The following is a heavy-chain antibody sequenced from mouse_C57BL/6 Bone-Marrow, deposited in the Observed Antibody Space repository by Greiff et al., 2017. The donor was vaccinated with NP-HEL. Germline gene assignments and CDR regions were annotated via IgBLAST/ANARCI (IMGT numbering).Heavy chain of an antibody. V-gene: IGHV1-55*01. CDR3: ARGVGHDYGSSYGYFDG. D-gene: IGHD1-1*01. CDR1: FTSYW. CDR2: IYPGSGST. J-gene: IGHJ1*03. Sequence: FTSYWITWVKQRPGQGLEWIGDIYPGSGSTNYNEKFKSKATLTVDTSSSTAYMQLSSLTSEDSAVYYCARGVGHDYGSSYGYFDGWGTGTTVTVSS.